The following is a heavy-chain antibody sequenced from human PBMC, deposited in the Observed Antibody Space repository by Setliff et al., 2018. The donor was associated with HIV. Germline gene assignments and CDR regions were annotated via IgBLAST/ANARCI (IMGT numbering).Heavy chain of an antibody. Sequence: SETLSLTCTVSGGSISSSSYYCGRIRQPPGKGLEWIGSIYYSGSTYYNPSLKSRVTISVDTSKNQFSLKLSSVTAADTAVYYCARVDCSSTSCYRDYYYYMDVWGKGTTVTVSS. V-gene: IGHV4-39*01. J-gene: IGHJ6*03. D-gene: IGHD2-2*01. CDR2: IYYSGST. CDR1: GGSISSSSYY. CDR3: ARVDCSSTSCYRDYYYYMDV.